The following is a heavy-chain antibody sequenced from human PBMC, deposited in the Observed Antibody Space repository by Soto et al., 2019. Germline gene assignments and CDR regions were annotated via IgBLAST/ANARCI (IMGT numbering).Heavy chain of an antibody. Sequence: SETLSLTCTVSGGSISSYYWSWIRQPPGKGLEWIGYFYYSGSTNYNPSLKSRVTISVDTSKNQFSLKLSSVTAADTAVYYCARALVAAAGTFNWFDPWGQGTLVTVSS. CDR3: ARALVAAAGTFNWFDP. CDR2: FYYSGST. CDR1: GGSISSYY. V-gene: IGHV4-59*01. J-gene: IGHJ5*02. D-gene: IGHD6-13*01.